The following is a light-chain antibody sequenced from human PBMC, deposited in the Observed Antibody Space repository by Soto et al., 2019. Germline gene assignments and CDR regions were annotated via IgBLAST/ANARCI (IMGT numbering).Light chain of an antibody. Sequence: DILMTQSPPTLSVSPGERATLSCRASRTVSNNLAWYQHKPGQAPRLLISYASTRATGIPARFSGSGSGTEFTLTISSLQSEDSAVYYYQQYNNWPPGATFGPGTKVEIK. CDR2: YAS. V-gene: IGKV3-15*01. J-gene: IGKJ3*01. CDR1: RTVSNN. CDR3: QQYNNWPPGAT.